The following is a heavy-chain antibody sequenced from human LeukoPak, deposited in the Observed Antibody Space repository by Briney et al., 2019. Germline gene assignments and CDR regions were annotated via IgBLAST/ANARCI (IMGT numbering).Heavy chain of an antibody. CDR1: GFTFSSYG. Sequence: GGSLRLSCAASGFTFSSYGMHWVRQAPGKGLEWVAVISYDGSNKYYADSVKGRFTISRDNSKNTLYLQMNSLRAEDTAVYYCAKVSVVTADGGGYYYYYMDVWGKGTTVTVS. D-gene: IGHD2-21*02. J-gene: IGHJ6*03. V-gene: IGHV3-30*18. CDR3: AKVSVVTADGGGYYYYYMDV. CDR2: ISYDGSNK.